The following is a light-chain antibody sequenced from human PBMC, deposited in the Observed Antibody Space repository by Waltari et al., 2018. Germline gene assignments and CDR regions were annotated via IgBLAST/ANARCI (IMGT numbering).Light chain of an antibody. CDR3: SSYTSSSTYV. J-gene: IGLJ1*01. CDR2: EVS. V-gene: IGLV2-14*01. Sequence: QSALTQPASVSGSPGQSIPISCTGTSTYVGGYNYASWYQQHPGKAPKLMIYEVSNRPSGVSNRFSGSKSGNTASLTISGLQAEDEADYYCSSYTSSSTYVFGTGTKVTVL. CDR1: STYVGGYNY.